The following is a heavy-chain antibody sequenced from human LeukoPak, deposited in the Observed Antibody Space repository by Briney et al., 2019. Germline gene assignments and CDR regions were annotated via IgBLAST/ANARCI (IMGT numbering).Heavy chain of an antibody. CDR1: DGSISGTPYF. J-gene: IGHJ6*03. Sequence: SETLSLTCTVSDGSISGTPYFWGWFRQPPGKGPEWIGNIHYSGTVYYNPSLRSRATISLDTSKNQFPLRLSSMTAADTAVYFCARVTKYDNSRDNSYMDVWGKGTTVTVSS. CDR2: IHYSGTV. CDR3: ARVTKYDNSRDNSYMDV. V-gene: IGHV4-39*06. D-gene: IGHD4-17*01.